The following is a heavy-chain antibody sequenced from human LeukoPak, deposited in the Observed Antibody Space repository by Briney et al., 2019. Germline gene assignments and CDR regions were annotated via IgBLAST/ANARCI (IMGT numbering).Heavy chain of an antibody. V-gene: IGHV1-3*01. CDR3: ARVADVSGWNFDY. CDR2: INVGTGNR. Sequence: ASVKVSCKASGYTFTSYAIHWVRQAPGQRLEWMGWINVGTGNRKYSQKFQDRVTITRETSATTAYMELSSLTSEGTAVYYCARVADVSGWNFDYWGQGTLVTVSS. D-gene: IGHD6-19*01. CDR1: GYTFTSYA. J-gene: IGHJ4*02.